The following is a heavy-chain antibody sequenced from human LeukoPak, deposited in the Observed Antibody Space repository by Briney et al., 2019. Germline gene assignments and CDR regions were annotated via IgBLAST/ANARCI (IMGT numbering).Heavy chain of an antibody. V-gene: IGHV3-23*01. J-gene: IGHJ3*02. CDR3: ARTEYYYDSSGHPRSNAFDI. D-gene: IGHD3-22*01. Sequence: PGGSLRLSCAASGFTFSSYGLTWVRQAPGKGLEWVSAISNSGGRTYYADSVKGRFTISRDNSKNTLYLQMNSLRAEDTAIHYCARTEYYYDSSGHPRSNAFDIWGQGTMVTVSS. CDR2: ISNSGGRT. CDR1: GFTFSSYG.